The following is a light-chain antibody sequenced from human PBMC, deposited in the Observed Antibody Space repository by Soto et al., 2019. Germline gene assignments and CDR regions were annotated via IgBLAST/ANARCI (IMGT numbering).Light chain of an antibody. CDR2: GAS. CDR3: QQYGGSPLT. J-gene: IGKJ4*01. V-gene: IGKV3-20*01. Sequence: ESVLRQSPGTLSLSPGERATLSCRASQSVTYSFLARYQQKPGKAPRLLIYGASSRATGIPDRFSGSGSGTDFTLTSIRLEPEDFAVYYCQQYGGSPLTFGGGTKVEIK. CDR1: QSVTYSF.